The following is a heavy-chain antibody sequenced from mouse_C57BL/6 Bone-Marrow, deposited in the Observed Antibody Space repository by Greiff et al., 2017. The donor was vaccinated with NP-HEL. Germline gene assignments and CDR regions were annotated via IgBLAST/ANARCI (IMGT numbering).Heavy chain of an antibody. CDR2: ISSGGSYT. J-gene: IGHJ3*01. CDR3: ARPSYFFAY. CDR1: GFTFSSYG. V-gene: IGHV5-6*01. Sequence: EVKLQESGGDLVKPGGSLKLSCAASGFTFSSYGMSWVRQTPDKRLEWVATISSGGSYTYYPDSVKGRFTISRDNAKNTLYLQMSSLKSEDTAMYYCARPSYFFAYWGQGTLVTVSA. D-gene: IGHD2-10*01.